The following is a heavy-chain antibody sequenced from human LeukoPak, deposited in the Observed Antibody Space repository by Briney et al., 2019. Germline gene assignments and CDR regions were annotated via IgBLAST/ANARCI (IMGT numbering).Heavy chain of an antibody. CDR1: GYTFTGYH. CDR3: QGRGYSGYDFTIPIDY. D-gene: IGHD5-12*01. V-gene: IGHV1-2*06. Sequence: ASVKVSCKASGYTFTGYHMHWVRQAPGQGLEWMGRINPNSGDTNYAQKFQGRVTMTRDTSISTAYMELSSLRSEDTAVYYCQGRGYSGYDFTIPIDYWGQGTLVTVSS. J-gene: IGHJ4*02. CDR2: INPNSGDT.